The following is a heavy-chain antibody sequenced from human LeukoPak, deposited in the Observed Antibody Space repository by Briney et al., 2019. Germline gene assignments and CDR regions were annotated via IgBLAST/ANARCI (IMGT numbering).Heavy chain of an antibody. CDR2: INPNSGGT. Sequence: ASVKVSCKACGYTFTGYYTHWVRQAPGQGLEWMGRINPNSGGTNYAQKFQGRVTLTRDTSIRTAYIELRRLRSDDTAVYYCARGGLANNDYWGQGTLVTVSS. CDR1: GYTFTGYY. J-gene: IGHJ4*02. V-gene: IGHV1-2*06. CDR3: ARGGLANNDY. D-gene: IGHD6-19*01.